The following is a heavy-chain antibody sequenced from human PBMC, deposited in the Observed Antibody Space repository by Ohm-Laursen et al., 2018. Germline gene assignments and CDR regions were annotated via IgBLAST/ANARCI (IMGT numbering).Heavy chain of an antibody. V-gene: IGHV1-46*01. CDR2: INPSGGST. CDR1: GYTFTSYY. J-gene: IGHJ4*02. D-gene: IGHD3-22*01. Sequence: GASVKVSCKASGYTFTSYYMHWVRQAPGQGLEWMGIINPSGGSTSYAQKFQGRVTMTRDTSTSTVYMELSSLRSEDTAVYYCARDLFPIPPQYHYDSSGLEYWGQGTLVTVSS. CDR3: ARDLFPIPPQYHYDSSGLEY.